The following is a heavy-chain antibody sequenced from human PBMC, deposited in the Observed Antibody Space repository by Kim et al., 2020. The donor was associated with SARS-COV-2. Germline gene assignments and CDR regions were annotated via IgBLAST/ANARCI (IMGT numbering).Heavy chain of an antibody. J-gene: IGHJ6*02. D-gene: IGHD2-15*01. V-gene: IGHV3-48*03. CDR3: AIVVSYYYYGMDV. Sequence: YADSVKGRFTISRDNAKNSLYLQMNSLRAEDTAVYYCAIVVSYYYYGMDVWGQGTTVTVSS.